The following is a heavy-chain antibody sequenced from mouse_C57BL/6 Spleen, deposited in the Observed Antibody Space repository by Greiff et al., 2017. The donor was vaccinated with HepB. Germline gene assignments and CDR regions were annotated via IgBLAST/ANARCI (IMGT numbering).Heavy chain of an antibody. Sequence: EVKLMESGEGLVKPGGSLKLSCAASGFTFSSYAMSWVRQTPEKRLEWVAYISSGGDYIYYADTVKGRFTISRDNARNTLYLQMSSLKSEDTAMYYCTRDTLYDGYSLFAYWGQGTLVTVSA. CDR3: TRDTLYDGYSLFAY. CDR1: GFTFSSYA. J-gene: IGHJ3*01. D-gene: IGHD2-3*01. CDR2: ISSGGDYI. V-gene: IGHV5-9-1*02.